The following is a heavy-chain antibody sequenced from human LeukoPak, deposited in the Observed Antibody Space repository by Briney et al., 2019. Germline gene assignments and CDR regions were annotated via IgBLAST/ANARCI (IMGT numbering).Heavy chain of an antibody. CDR2: IYYSGST. CDR1: RGSISSYY. V-gene: IGHV4-59*08. D-gene: IGHD2-15*01. CDR3: ARRDSGGSCYDY. J-gene: IGHJ4*02. Sequence: SGTLSLTCAVSRGSISSYYWSWIRQPPGKGLEWIGYIYYSGSTNYNPSLKSRVTISVDTSKNQFSLKLSSVTAADTAVYYCARRDSGGSCYDYWGQGTLVTVSS.